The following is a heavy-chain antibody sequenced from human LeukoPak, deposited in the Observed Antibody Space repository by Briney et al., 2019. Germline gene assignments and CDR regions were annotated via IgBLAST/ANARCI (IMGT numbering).Heavy chain of an antibody. V-gene: IGHV1-8*01. J-gene: IGHJ4*02. CDR1: GYTFTSYD. D-gene: IGHD5-18*01. CDR3: ARRVGYSYGVLLVGYFDY. CDR2: MNPNSGNT. Sequence: GASVKVSCKASGYTFTSYDINWVRQATGQGLEWMGWMNPNSGNTGYAQKFQGRVTMTRNTSISTAYMELSSLRSEDTAVYYCARRVGYSYGVLLVGYFDYWGQGTLVTVSS.